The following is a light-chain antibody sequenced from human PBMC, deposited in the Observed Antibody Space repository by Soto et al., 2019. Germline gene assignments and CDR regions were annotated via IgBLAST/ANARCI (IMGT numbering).Light chain of an antibody. CDR2: SAS. CDR3: LQDNSFPLT. CDR1: QAIGSD. V-gene: IGKV1-6*01. Sequence: AIPMTQSPSSLSASVGDRVTITCRASQAIGSDLGWYQQKPGKAPKVLIYSASSLQSGVPSRFSGSGSGTDFTLTISNLQPEDFASYYCLQDNSFPLTFGGGTKVEMK. J-gene: IGKJ4*01.